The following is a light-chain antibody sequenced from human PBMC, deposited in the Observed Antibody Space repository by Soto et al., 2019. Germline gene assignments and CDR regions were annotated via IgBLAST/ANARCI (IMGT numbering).Light chain of an antibody. V-gene: IGKV1-39*01. CDR1: QSISRN. J-gene: IGKJ5*01. Sequence: DIQMTQSPSSLSASVGDRVTITCRASQSISRNLNWYQHKPGKAPKLLIYAASSLQNGVPSRFIGGGSGKEFTLSISSLQPEDFGIYYCQQSYTTASITFGQGTRLEI. CDR3: QQSYTTASIT. CDR2: AAS.